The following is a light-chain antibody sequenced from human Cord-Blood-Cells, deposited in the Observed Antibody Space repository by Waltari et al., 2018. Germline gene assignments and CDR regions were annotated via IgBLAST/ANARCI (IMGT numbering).Light chain of an antibody. CDR1: QIVSSN. CDR3: QQYNNCPQT. J-gene: IGKJ3*01. V-gene: IGKV3-15*01. Sequence: EIVMTQSPATLSVSPGERATPSCRPSQIVSSNLAWYQQKPGQAPRLLLYGASTRATGIPARCSGSGSGTKVTLTISSLQAEDFAVYYCQQYNNCPQTFGPGTKVDIK. CDR2: GAS.